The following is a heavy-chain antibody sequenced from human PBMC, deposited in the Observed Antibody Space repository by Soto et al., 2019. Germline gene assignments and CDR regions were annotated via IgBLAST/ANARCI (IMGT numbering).Heavy chain of an antibody. V-gene: IGHV1-18*01. D-gene: IGHD5-12*01. J-gene: IGHJ4*02. CDR1: GYTFTSNG. CDR3: AREPIDSGYDSVETLHY. Sequence: ASVKVSCKASGYTFTSNGISWVRQAPGQGLEWMGWISAYNGNTNYAQKLQGRVTMTTDTSTSTAYMELRSLRSDDTAVYYCAREPIDSGYDSVETLHYWGQGTLVTVSS. CDR2: ISAYNGNT.